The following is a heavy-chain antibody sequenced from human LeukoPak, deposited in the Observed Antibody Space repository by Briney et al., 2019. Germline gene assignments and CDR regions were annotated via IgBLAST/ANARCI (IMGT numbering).Heavy chain of an antibody. CDR2: ILSSGGST. CDR3: ARKASNFDY. J-gene: IGHJ4*02. Sequence: PGGSLRLSCAASGFTFSSYAMSWVRQAPGKGLEWVSGILSSGGSTYYADSVKGRFTISRDNAKNTLYLQMSSLRAEDTAVYYCARKASNFDYWGQGTLATVSS. CDR1: GFTFSSYA. V-gene: IGHV3-23*01.